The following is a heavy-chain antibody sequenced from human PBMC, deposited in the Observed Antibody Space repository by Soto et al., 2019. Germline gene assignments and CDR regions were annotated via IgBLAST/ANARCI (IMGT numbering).Heavy chain of an antibody. D-gene: IGHD1-26*01. V-gene: IGHV3-23*01. CDR1: GFTFSSYA. Sequence: EVQLLESGGGLVQPGGSLRLSCAASGFTFSSYAMSWVRQAPGKGLEWVSAISGSGGSTYYADSVKGRFTISRDNSKNTLYLQMNSLRAEDTAVYYCAKEIVGATIQTEYFQHWGQGTLVTVSS. CDR3: AKEIVGATIQTEYFQH. J-gene: IGHJ1*01. CDR2: ISGSGGST.